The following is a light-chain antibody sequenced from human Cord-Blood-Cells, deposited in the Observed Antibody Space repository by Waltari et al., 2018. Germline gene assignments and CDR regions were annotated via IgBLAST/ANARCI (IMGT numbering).Light chain of an antibody. Sequence: QSALPQPRSVSGSPGQSVTISCTGTSSDVVGYNFVSWYQQHPGKAPKLMIYDVSKRPSGVPDRFSGSKSGNTASLTISGLQAEDEADYYCCSYAGSYTYVFGTGTKVTVL. CDR3: CSYAGSYTYV. J-gene: IGLJ1*01. V-gene: IGLV2-11*01. CDR1: SSDVVGYNF. CDR2: DVS.